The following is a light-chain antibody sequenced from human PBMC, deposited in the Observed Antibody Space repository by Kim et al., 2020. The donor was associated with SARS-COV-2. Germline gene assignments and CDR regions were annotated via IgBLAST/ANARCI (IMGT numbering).Light chain of an antibody. J-gene: IGKJ2*03. CDR3: QQRSNWPPMSS. Sequence: PGKRAPLPSRASQSVRSFLPWYQQNPGQAPVLLFYDAPTGPPALPARFSGGVSVTDFSLTISRLDPEVFAVFYCQQRSNWPPMSSFGHGTKLEI. V-gene: IGKV3-11*01. CDR2: DAP. CDR1: QSVRSF.